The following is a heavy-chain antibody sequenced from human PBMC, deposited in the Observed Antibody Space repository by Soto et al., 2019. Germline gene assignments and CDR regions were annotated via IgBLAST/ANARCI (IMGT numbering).Heavy chain of an antibody. V-gene: IGHV3-74*01. J-gene: IGHJ4*02. Sequence: GGSLRLSCSASGFTFSSYWMDWVRQAPGKGLVWVSRINSDGSSTSYADSVKGRFTISRDNAKNTLYLQMNSLRAEDTAVYYCARDRVYSSSSAVVDYWGQGTLVTVSS. CDR3: ARDRVYSSSSAVVDY. CDR1: GFTFSSYW. CDR2: INSDGSST. D-gene: IGHD6-6*01.